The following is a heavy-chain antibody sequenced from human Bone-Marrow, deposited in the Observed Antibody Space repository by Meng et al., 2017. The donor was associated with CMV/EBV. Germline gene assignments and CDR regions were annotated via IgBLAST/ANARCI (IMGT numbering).Heavy chain of an antibody. CDR3: ARSAYITIFGVVIPYYFDY. D-gene: IGHD3-3*01. V-gene: IGHV1-2*02. J-gene: IGHJ4*02. CDR2: INPNSGGT. Sequence: QVQLGTSGAEVKKAGALVKVPCKASGYTFTGYYMHWVRQAPGQGLEWMGWINPNSGGTNYAQKFQGRVTMTRDTSISTAYMELSRLRSDDTAVYYCARSAYITIFGVVIPYYFDYWGQGTLVTVSS. CDR1: GYTFTGYY.